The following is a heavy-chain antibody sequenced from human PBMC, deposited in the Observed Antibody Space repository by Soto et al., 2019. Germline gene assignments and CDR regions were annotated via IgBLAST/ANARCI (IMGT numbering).Heavy chain of an antibody. CDR2: IDPSDSYT. J-gene: IGHJ4*02. V-gene: IGHV5-10-1*01. CDR3: ARQSSSGWFIGGVDY. D-gene: IGHD6-19*01. Sequence: GESLKISCKGSGYSFTSYWISWVRQMPGKGLEWMGRIDPSDSYTNYSPSFQGHVTISADKSISTAYLQWSSLKASDNAKYYCARQSSSGWFIGGVDYWGQGTLVTVSS. CDR1: GYSFTSYW.